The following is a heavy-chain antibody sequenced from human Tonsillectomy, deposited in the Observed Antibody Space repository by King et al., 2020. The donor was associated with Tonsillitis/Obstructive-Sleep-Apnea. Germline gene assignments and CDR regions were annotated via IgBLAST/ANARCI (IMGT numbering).Heavy chain of an antibody. V-gene: IGHV4-59*02. J-gene: IGHJ4*02. CDR1: GGSVSSYC. Sequence: VQLQESGPGLVKPSETLSLSCTVSGGSVSSYCWSWIRQPPGKGLEWIGYVYYSGGTDYNPSLKSRVTISVDTSKNQFSLKLSSVTAADTAVYFCARDASGTYYKRYFDYWGQGTLVTVSS. D-gene: IGHD1-26*01. CDR2: VYYSGGT. CDR3: ARDASGTYYKRYFDY.